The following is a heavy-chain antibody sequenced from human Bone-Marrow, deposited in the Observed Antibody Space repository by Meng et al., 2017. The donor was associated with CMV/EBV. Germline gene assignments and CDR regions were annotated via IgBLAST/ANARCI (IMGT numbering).Heavy chain of an antibody. Sequence: GESLKISCAASGFTFSSCSMNWVRQAPGKGLEWVSVIYSGGSTYYADSVKGRFTISRDNSKNTLYLQMNSLRAEDTAVYYCARHSLDCSGTSCFTAWYFDLWGRGTLVTVSS. J-gene: IGHJ2*01. CDR2: IYSGGST. CDR3: ARHSLDCSGTSCFTAWYFDL. D-gene: IGHD2-2*01. CDR1: GFTFSSCS. V-gene: IGHV3-66*04.